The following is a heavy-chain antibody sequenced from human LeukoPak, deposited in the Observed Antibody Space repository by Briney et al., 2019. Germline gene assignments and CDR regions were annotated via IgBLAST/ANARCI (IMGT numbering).Heavy chain of an antibody. CDR3: GMSGDRVPLQDDVFDV. V-gene: IGHV5-51*01. CDR1: GYSFTSYC. D-gene: IGHD1-26*01. Sequence: GESLKISCKVSGYSFTSYCIGWVRQMPGKGLEWMGIIYPGDSGPTYSPSFQGQVTISVDKSINAAYLQWSSLQASDTAMYYCGMSGDRVPLQDDVFDVWGQGTMVTVST. J-gene: IGHJ3*01. CDR2: IYPGDSGP.